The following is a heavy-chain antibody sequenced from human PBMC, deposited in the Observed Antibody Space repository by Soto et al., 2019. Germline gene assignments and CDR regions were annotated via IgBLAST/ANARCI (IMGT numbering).Heavy chain of an antibody. V-gene: IGHV3-30*04. CDR1: GFAFNTYA. J-gene: IGHJ4*02. CDR2: ISNDGSNE. D-gene: IGHD6-13*01. Sequence: QVQLVESGGGVVQPGRSLRLCCAASGFAFNTYAMHWVRQTPGKGLEWVALISNDGSNEYYADAVKGRFTISRDNSKNTLYLEMNSLRSEDTALYYCARDPRLLLLTIAQPGTIFDYWCQGTLVTVSS. CDR3: ARDPRLLLLTIAQPGTIFDY.